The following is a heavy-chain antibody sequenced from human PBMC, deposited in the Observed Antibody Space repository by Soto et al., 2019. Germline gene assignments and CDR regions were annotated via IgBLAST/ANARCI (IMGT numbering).Heavy chain of an antibody. CDR2: INPNSGGT. CDR3: ARDRGYSSGWYDPHYFDY. Sequence: ASVKVSCKASGYTFTGYYTHWVRQAPGQGLEWMGWINPNSGGTNYAQKFQGWVTMTRDTSISTAYMELSRLRSDDTAVYYCARDRGYSSGWYDPHYFDYWGQGTLVTVSS. V-gene: IGHV1-2*04. J-gene: IGHJ4*02. D-gene: IGHD6-19*01. CDR1: GYTFTGYY.